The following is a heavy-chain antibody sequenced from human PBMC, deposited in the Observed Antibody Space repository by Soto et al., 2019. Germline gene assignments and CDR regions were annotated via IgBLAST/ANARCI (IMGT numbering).Heavy chain of an antibody. CDR3: ARGRPLSGPILFDY. CDR1: GFTFSSYG. CDR2: IWYDGSNK. Sequence: HPGGSLRLSCAASGFTFSSYGMHWVRQAPGKGLEWVAVIWYDGSNKYYADSVKGRFTISRDNSKNTLYLQMNSLRAEDTAVYYCARGRPLSGPILFDYWGQGTLVTVSS. J-gene: IGHJ4*02. V-gene: IGHV3-33*01. D-gene: IGHD5-12*01.